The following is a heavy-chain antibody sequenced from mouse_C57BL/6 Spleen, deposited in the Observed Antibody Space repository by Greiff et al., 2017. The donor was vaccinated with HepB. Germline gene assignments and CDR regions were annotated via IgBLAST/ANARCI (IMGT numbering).Heavy chain of an antibody. CDR1: GYTFTDYY. Sequence: EVQLQQSGPELVKPGASVKISCKASGYTFTDYYMNWVKQSHGKSLEWIGDINPNNGGTSYNQKFKGKATLTVDKSSSTAYMELRSLTSEDSAVYYCARRLNLTPADYWGQGTSVTVSS. CDR3: ARRLNLTPADY. V-gene: IGHV1-26*01. J-gene: IGHJ4*01. CDR2: INPNNGGT.